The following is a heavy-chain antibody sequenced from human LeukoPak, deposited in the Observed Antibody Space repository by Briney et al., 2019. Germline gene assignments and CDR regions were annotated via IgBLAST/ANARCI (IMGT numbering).Heavy chain of an antibody. CDR1: GFTFSSYS. CDR3: AKYRTTNAPPRNFDF. J-gene: IGHJ4*02. D-gene: IGHD1-14*01. Sequence: PGGSLRLSCAASGFTFSSYSMNWVRQAPGKGLEWVSSISSSSSYIYYADSVKGRFTISRDNSKNMLYLQMNSLRGDDTAVYYCAKYRTTNAPPRNFDFWGQGTLVTVSS. CDR2: ISSSSSYI. V-gene: IGHV3-21*04.